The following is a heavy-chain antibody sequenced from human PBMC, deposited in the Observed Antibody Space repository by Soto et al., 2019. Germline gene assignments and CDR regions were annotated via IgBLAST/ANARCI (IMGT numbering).Heavy chain of an antibody. Sequence: QVQLVQSGAEVKKPGASVKVSCKASGYTFTSYGISWVRQAPGQGLEWMGWISAYNGNTNYAQKLQGRVTMTTDTSTSKAYMELRSLGSDDTAVYYYARDLAYCGGDCVVFDPWGQGTLVTVSS. CDR3: ARDLAYCGGDCVVFDP. V-gene: IGHV1-18*04. CDR1: GYTFTSYG. CDR2: ISAYNGNT. D-gene: IGHD2-21*02. J-gene: IGHJ5*02.